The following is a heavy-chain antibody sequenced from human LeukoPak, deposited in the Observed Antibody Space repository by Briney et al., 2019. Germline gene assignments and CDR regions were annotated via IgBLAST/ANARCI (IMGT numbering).Heavy chain of an antibody. J-gene: IGHJ4*02. D-gene: IGHD1-26*01. Sequence: GGSLRLSCAASGFTFSDYYMSWIRQAPGKGLEWVSYISSSGSTIYYADSVKGRFTISRDNAKNSLYLQMNSLRAEDTALYYCARSGIVGATSFDYWGQGTLVTVSS. CDR3: ARSGIVGATSFDY. CDR1: GFTFSDYY. CDR2: ISSSGSTI. V-gene: IGHV3-11*01.